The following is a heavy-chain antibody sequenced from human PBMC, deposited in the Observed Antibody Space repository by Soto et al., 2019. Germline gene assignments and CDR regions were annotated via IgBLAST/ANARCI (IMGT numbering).Heavy chain of an antibody. CDR1: GFTFSGYG. V-gene: IGHV3-30*18. CDR2: ISYDGSNK. Sequence: QVQLVESGGGVVQPGRSLRLSCAASGFTFSGYGMHWVRQAPGKGLEWVAIISYDGSNKYYADSVKGRFTISRDNSKNTLYLQMNSLRAEDTAVYYCAKDAWLQYTEYFQHWGQGTLVTVSS. J-gene: IGHJ1*01. CDR3: AKDAWLQYTEYFQH. D-gene: IGHD5-12*01.